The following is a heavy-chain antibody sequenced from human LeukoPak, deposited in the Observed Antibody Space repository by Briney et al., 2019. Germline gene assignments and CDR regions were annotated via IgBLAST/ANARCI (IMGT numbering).Heavy chain of an antibody. Sequence: GGSLRLSCAASGFTFSTFAMIWVRQPPGKGLEWVSSIFPSGGEIHYADSVRGRFTISRDNSKGTLSLQMNSLRAEDTAVYYCARDLNARNSFELGNWGQGTLVTVST. V-gene: IGHV3-23*01. CDR1: GFTFSTFA. J-gene: IGHJ4*02. CDR3: ARDLNARNSFELGN. D-gene: IGHD7-27*01. CDR2: IFPSGGEI.